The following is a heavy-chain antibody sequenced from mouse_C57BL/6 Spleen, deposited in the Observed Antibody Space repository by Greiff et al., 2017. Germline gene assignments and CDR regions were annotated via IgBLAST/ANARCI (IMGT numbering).Heavy chain of an antibody. V-gene: IGHV1-81*01. Sequence: VQLKESGAELARPGASVKLSCKASGYTFTSYGISWVKQRTGQGLEWIGEIYPRSGNTYYNEKFKGKATLTADKSSSTAYMELRSLTSEDSAVYFCARFTTVAPSYWGQGTLVTVSA. D-gene: IGHD1-1*01. J-gene: IGHJ3*01. CDR1: GYTFTSYG. CDR3: ARFTTVAPSY. CDR2: IYPRSGNT.